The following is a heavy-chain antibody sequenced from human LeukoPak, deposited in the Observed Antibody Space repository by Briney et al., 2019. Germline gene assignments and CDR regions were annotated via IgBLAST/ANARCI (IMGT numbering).Heavy chain of an antibody. D-gene: IGHD4-17*01. CDR1: GYTFTSYY. J-gene: IGHJ4*02. CDR2: INPNGGST. CDR3: ARDLFAEVTTTEFDY. V-gene: IGHV1-46*01. Sequence: GASVKVSCKASGYTFTSYYMHWVRQAPGQGLEWMGIINPNGGSTTYAQKFQGRVTMTKDTSTSTVYMELNSLRSEDTAVYYCARDLFAEVTTTEFDYWGQGTLVTVSS.